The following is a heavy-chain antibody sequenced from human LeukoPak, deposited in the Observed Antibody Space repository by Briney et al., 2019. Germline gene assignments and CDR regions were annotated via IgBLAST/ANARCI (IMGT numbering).Heavy chain of an antibody. CDR1: GGSFSGYY. D-gene: IGHD5-18*01. CDR3: ASNRKYSYGWYYYYYMDV. V-gene: IGHV4-34*01. J-gene: IGHJ6*03. Sequence: SETLSLTCAVYGGSFSGYYWSWIRQPPGKGLEWIGEINHSGSTNYNPSLKSRVTISVDTSKNQFSLKLSSVTAADTAVYYCASNRKYSYGWYYYYYMDVWGKGTTVTVSS. CDR2: INHSGST.